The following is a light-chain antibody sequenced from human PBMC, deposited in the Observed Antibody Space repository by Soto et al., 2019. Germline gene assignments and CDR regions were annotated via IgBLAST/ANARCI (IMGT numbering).Light chain of an antibody. J-gene: IGKJ1*01. CDR1: QGISSY. CDR2: AAS. CDR3: QQYYSYPGT. V-gene: IGKV1-8*01. Sequence: AIRMTQSPSSLSASTGDRVTITCRASQGISSYLAWYQQKPGKAPKLLIYAASTLQSGVPSRFSGSGSGTDFTLTISCLQSEDFATCYCQQYYSYPGTFGQGTKVEIK.